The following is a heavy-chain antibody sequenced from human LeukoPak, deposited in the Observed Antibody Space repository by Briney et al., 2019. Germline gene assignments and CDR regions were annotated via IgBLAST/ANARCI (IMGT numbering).Heavy chain of an antibody. J-gene: IGHJ4*02. CDR1: GFTFSSYS. Sequence: GGSLRLSCAPSGFTFSSYSMNWVRQAPGGGLEWVSYISSISSTIYYADSVKGRFTISRDNAKNTLYLQMNSLRGEDTAVYYCARDLGYSSSYDVDYWGQKTLVTVSS. D-gene: IGHD6-13*01. CDR2: ISSISSTI. V-gene: IGHV3-48*04. CDR3: ARDLGYSSSYDVDY.